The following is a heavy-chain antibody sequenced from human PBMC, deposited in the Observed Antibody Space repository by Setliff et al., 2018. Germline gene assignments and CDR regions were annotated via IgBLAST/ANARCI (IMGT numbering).Heavy chain of an antibody. CDR1: GLSYINDW. Sequence: GGSLRLSCTASGLSYINDWVSWVRQAPGKGLEWLASINPHGSEKYYADSVKGRFTISRDNAKNSLSLQMNNLRTEDAAVYYCFGAGTCSYWGQGTLVTVSS. J-gene: IGHJ4*02. V-gene: IGHV3-7*01. CDR3: FGAGTCSY. D-gene: IGHD3-10*01. CDR2: INPHGSEK.